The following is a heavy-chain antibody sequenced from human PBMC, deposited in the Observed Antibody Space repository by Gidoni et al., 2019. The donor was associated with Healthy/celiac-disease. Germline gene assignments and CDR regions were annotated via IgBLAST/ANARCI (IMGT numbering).Heavy chain of an antibody. CDR2: ISGSGGST. D-gene: IGHD6-13*01. CDR3: AKTRYSSSWYMDYFDY. Sequence: EVQLLESGGGLVQPGGSLRLSCAASGFTFSSYAMSWVRQAPGKGLEWVSAISGSGGSTYYADSVKGRFTISRDNSKNTLYLQMNSLRAEDTAVYYCAKTRYSSSWYMDYFDYWGQGTLVTVSS. J-gene: IGHJ4*02. CDR1: GFTFSSYA. V-gene: IGHV3-23*01.